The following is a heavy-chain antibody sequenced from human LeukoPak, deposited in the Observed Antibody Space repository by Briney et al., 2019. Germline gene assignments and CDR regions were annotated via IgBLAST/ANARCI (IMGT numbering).Heavy chain of an antibody. CDR1: GGSFSGYY. CDR3: ARRDDYSSSLDF. D-gene: IGHD6-6*01. Sequence: PSETLSLTCAVYGGSFSGYYWNWIRQPPGKGLEWIGEVNHSGSTNYNPSLKSRVSISVDTSKNQFSLKLTSVTAADMAVYYCARRDDYSSSLDFWGQGTRVTVSA. V-gene: IGHV4-34*01. J-gene: IGHJ4*02. CDR2: VNHSGST.